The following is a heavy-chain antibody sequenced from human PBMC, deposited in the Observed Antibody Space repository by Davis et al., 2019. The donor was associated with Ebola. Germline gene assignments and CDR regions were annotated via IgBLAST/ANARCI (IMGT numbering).Heavy chain of an antibody. V-gene: IGHV3-30*03. CDR3: ARNPTTSTSY. Sequence: GESLKIPCAASGFTFSSYGMHWVRQAPGKGLEWVAVISYDGSNKYYADSVKGRFTISRDNAKNSLYLQMNSLRAEDTAVYYCARNPTTSTSYWGQGTLVTVSS. J-gene: IGHJ4*02. CDR1: GFTFSSYG. D-gene: IGHD4-11*01. CDR2: ISYDGSNK.